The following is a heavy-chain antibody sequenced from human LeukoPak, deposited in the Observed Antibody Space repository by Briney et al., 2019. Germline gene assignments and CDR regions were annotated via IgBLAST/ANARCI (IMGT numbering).Heavy chain of an antibody. V-gene: IGHV1-69*05. D-gene: IGHD4-23*01. CDR1: GGTFSSYA. CDR2: IIPIFGTA. J-gene: IGHJ4*02. CDR3: ARVSGGNSGNGY. Sequence: ASVKVSCKASGGTFSSYAISWVRQAPGQGLEWMGRIIPIFGTANYAQKFQGRVTITTDGSTSTAYMELSSLRSEDTAVYYCARVSGGNSGNGYWGQGTLVTVSS.